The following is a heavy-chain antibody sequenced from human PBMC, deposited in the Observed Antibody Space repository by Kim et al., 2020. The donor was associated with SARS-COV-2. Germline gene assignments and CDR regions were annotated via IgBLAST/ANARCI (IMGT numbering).Heavy chain of an antibody. CDR3: ARALKGAMDV. V-gene: IGHV1-46*01. Sequence: TTSAQKFQGRVTMTSDTSTSTVYMELSSLRSEDTAVYYCARALKGAMDVWGQGTTVTVSS. J-gene: IGHJ6*02. CDR2: T.